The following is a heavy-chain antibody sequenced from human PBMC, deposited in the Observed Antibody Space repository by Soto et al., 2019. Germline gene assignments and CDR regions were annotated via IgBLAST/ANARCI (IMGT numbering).Heavy chain of an antibody. CDR2: ISQSAGGNT. CDR1: GFTFRSYG. V-gene: IGHV3-23*01. CDR3: AGWNYDY. Sequence: GALVVSCEASGFTFRSYGMMWVRQAPGKGLEWVSAISQSAGGNTYYADSVKGRFTISRDDSKNTLYLQMDSLRPEDTAQYYCAGWNYDYWGQGTQVTVYS. D-gene: IGHD1-7*01. J-gene: IGHJ4*02.